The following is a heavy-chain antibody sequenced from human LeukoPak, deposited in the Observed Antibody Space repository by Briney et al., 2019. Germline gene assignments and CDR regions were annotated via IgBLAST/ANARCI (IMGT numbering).Heavy chain of an antibody. CDR1: GFTFSSYG. CDR2: ISSSSSTI. CDR3: ARGLYSGKNDY. Sequence: GGSLRLSCAASGFTFSSYGMTWVRQAPGKGLEWVSYISSSSSTIYYADSVKGRFTISRDNSKNTLYLQMNSLRAEDTAVYYCARGLYSGKNDYWGQGTLVTVSS. V-gene: IGHV3-48*01. J-gene: IGHJ4*02. D-gene: IGHD1-26*01.